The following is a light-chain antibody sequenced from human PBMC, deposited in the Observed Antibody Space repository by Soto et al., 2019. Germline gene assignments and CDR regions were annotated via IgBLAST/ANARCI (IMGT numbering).Light chain of an antibody. V-gene: IGKV1-8*01. Sequence: AIRMTQSPSSLSASTGDRVTITCRASQGLSSYLAWYQQKPGKAPKLLLYAASTLQSVVPSRFSGSGSGTDFTRTISCLQSEDFATYYCQQYYSYPLTFGPGNKVDIK. CDR2: AAS. J-gene: IGKJ3*01. CDR3: QQYYSYPLT. CDR1: QGLSSY.